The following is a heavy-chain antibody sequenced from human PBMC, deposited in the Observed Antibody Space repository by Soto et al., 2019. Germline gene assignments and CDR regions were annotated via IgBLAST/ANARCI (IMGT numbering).Heavy chain of an antibody. D-gene: IGHD2-15*01. Sequence: EVQLVESGGGLVEPGRSLRLSCIASGFTFRDYAISWFRQAPGKGLQWVSFIRSNIYDGTTEYAASVKGRFTISRDDSKTVAYLQMNSLETGDTGVYYCTRVSPDCSDGSCYPLNWGQGALVTVSS. CDR1: GFTFRDYA. CDR2: IRSNIYDGTT. J-gene: IGHJ4*02. V-gene: IGHV3-49*03. CDR3: TRVSPDCSDGSCYPLN.